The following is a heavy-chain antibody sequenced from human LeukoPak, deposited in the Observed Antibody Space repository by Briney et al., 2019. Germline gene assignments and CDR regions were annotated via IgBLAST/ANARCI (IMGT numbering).Heavy chain of an antibody. J-gene: IGHJ5*02. Sequence: ASVTVSCKASGYTFTSYDINWVRQAPGQGLEWMGWMNPNSGNTGYAQKFQGRVTMTRNTSISTAYMELSSLRSDDTAVYYCARSPPRQLFRNWFDPWGQGTLVTVSS. CDR2: MNPNSGNT. CDR3: ARSPPRQLFRNWFDP. D-gene: IGHD3-10*01. CDR1: GYTFTSYD. V-gene: IGHV1-8*01.